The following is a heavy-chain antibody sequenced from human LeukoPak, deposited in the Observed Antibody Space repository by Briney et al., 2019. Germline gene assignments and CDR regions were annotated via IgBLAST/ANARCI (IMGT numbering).Heavy chain of an antibody. Sequence: ASVKVSCKASGGIFSRGTFSGYAITWVRQVPGQGLDWIGGIIPILGTANYAQKFQGRVTITADESTSTAYMELSGLRSEDTAVYYCARPTTSTDYYYYFYGLDVWGQGTTVTVSS. J-gene: IGHJ6*02. V-gene: IGHV1-69*13. CDR2: IIPILGTA. CDR1: GGIFSRGTFSGYA. CDR3: ARPTTSTDYYYYFYGLDV. D-gene: IGHD1-1*01.